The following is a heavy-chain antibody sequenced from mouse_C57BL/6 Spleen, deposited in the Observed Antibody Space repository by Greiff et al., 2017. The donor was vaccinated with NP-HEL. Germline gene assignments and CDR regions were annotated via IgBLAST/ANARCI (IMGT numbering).Heavy chain of an antibody. CDR1: GYTFTDYN. CDR3: ARTGYEGDAMDY. Sequence: EVQLQQSGPELVKPGASVKIPCKASGYTFTDYNMDWVQQSHGKSLEWIGDINPNNGGTIYNQKFKGKATLTVDKSSSTAYMELRSLTSEATAVYYGARTGYEGDAMDYWGQRTSVTVAS. CDR2: INPNNGGT. D-gene: IGHD2-3*01. J-gene: IGHJ4*01. V-gene: IGHV1-18*01.